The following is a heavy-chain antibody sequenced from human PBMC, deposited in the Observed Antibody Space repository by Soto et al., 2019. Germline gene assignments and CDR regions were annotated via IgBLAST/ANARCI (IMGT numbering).Heavy chain of an antibody. Sequence: ASVKASCKASGYTFTCYSMHWVQQAPGKGLEWMGGFDPEDGETIYAQKFQGRVTMTEDTSTDTAYMELSSLRSEDTAVYYCATILVVPAAMPVYYFDYWGQGTLVTVSS. CDR1: GYTFTCYS. CDR3: ATILVVPAAMPVYYFDY. J-gene: IGHJ4*02. CDR2: FDPEDGET. D-gene: IGHD2-2*01. V-gene: IGHV1-24*01.